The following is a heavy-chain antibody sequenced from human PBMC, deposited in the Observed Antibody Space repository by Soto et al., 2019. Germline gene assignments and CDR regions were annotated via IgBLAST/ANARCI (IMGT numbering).Heavy chain of an antibody. D-gene: IGHD3-3*01. J-gene: IGHJ4*02. CDR3: AKMIDFWSGYYGGFDY. Sequence: LRLSCAASGFAFSSYAMSWVRQAPGKGLEWVSAISGSGGSTYYADSVKGRFTISRDNSKNTLYLQMNSLRAEDTAVYYCAKMIDFWSGYYGGFDYCGQGTLVTVS. CDR1: GFAFSSYA. V-gene: IGHV3-23*01. CDR2: ISGSGGST.